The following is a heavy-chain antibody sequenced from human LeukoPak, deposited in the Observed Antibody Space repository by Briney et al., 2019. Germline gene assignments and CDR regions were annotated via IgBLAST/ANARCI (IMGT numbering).Heavy chain of an antibody. Sequence: ASVKVSCKASGYTFTSYGISWVRQAPGQGLEWMGWISAYNGNTNYAQKLQGRVTMTTDTSTSTAYMELRSLRSEDTAVYYCATVTPLPGYSSSWYRAPPDYWGQGTLVTVSS. D-gene: IGHD6-13*01. CDR3: ATVTPLPGYSSSWYRAPPDY. CDR1: GYTFTSYG. J-gene: IGHJ4*02. CDR2: ISAYNGNT. V-gene: IGHV1-18*01.